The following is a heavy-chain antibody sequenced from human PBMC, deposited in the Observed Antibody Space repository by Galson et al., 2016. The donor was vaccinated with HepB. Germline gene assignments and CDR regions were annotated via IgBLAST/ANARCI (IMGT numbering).Heavy chain of an antibody. D-gene: IGHD1-26*01. J-gene: IGHJ5*02. V-gene: IGHV4-39*02. Sequence: SETLSLTCTVSGASITNDKFFWGWLRQPPGKGLEWIGSISYSGLTNYNPSLQSRLTISVDTSKDHFSLELKPVTAADTAFYFCARLTWEVLGWFDTWGQGILVTVSS. CDR1: GASITNDKFF. CDR3: ARLTWEVLGWFDT. CDR2: ISYSGLT.